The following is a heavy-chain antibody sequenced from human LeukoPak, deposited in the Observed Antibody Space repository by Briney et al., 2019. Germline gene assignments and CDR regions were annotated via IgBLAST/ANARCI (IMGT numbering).Heavy chain of an antibody. CDR2: ISSSSSTM. CDR3: ARSAMAPGYYFDY. J-gene: IGHJ4*02. Sequence: TGGSLRLSCAASGFTFSSYSMNWVRQAPGKGLEWVSYISSSSSTMYYADSVKGRFTISRDNAKNSLYLQMNSLRAEDTAVYYCARSAMAPGYYFDYWGQGTLVTVSS. D-gene: IGHD5-18*01. CDR1: GFTFSSYS. V-gene: IGHV3-48*01.